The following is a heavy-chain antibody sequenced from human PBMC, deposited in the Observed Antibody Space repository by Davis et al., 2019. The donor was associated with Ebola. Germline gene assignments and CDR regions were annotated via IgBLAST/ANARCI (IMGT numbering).Heavy chain of an antibody. Sequence: SETLSLTCTVSGGSISSSSYYWGWIRQPPGKGLEWIGEINHSGSTNYNPSLKSRVTISVDTSKNQFSLKLSSVTAADTAVYYCARGLRRAIHGVDYWGQGTLVTVSS. J-gene: IGHJ4*02. D-gene: IGHD4-17*01. CDR1: GGSISSSSYY. V-gene: IGHV4-39*07. CDR2: INHSGST. CDR3: ARGLRRAIHGVDY.